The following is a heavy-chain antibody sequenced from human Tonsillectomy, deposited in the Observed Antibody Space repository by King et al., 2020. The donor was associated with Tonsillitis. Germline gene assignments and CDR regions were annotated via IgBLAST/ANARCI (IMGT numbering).Heavy chain of an antibody. CDR1: GFTFSSYA. Sequence: VQLVESGGGVVQPGRSLRLSCAASGFTFSSYAMHWVRQAPGKGLEWVAVISYDGSNKYYTDSVKGRFTISRDNSKNTLYLQMNSLRAEDTAVYYCARDLDYYDSRGYFYYWGQGRLVTVSS. D-gene: IGHD3-22*01. J-gene: IGHJ4*02. CDR2: ISYDGSNK. V-gene: IGHV3-30*04. CDR3: ARDLDYYDSRGYFYY.